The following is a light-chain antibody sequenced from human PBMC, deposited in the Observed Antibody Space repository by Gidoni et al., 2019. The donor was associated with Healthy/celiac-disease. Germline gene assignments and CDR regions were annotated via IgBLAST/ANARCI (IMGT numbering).Light chain of an antibody. J-gene: IGLJ2*01. CDR1: SSNLGSNT. V-gene: IGLV1-44*01. CDR3: AAWDDSLNGVV. Sequence: QSVLTQPPSASGTPGHRLTISCSGSSSNLGSNTVNWYQQLPGTAPKLLIYSNNQRPSGVPDRFSGSKSGTSASLAISRLQSEDEADYYCAAWDDSLNGVVFGGGTKLTVL. CDR2: SNN.